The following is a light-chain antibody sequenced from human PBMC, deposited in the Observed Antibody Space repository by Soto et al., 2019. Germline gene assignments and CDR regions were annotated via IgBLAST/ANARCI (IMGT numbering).Light chain of an antibody. CDR2: KAS. CDR1: QSISSW. V-gene: IGKV1-5*03. CDR3: QQYNTYTWT. J-gene: IGKJ1*01. Sequence: DIQMTQSPSTLSTSVGNRVTITCRASQSISSWLAWYQQKPGKAPKLLIYKASSLESGVPSRFRGSGSGTEFDLTISSLQPDDFATYYCQQYNTYTWTLGQWTKV.